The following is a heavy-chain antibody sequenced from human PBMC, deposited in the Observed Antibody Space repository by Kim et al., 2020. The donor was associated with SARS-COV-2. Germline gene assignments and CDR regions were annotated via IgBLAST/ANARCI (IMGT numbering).Heavy chain of an antibody. J-gene: IGHJ6*01. D-gene: IGHD1-26*01. CDR3: ARDLGISGTGVHYFYGLD. V-gene: IGHV4-59*13. CDR2: VFQSGRT. Sequence: SETLSLTCTVSGASINTFYWSWLRQAPGKGLEWIGYVFQSGRTKYNPSLKSRVTISLDTTKNQFSLKLKSVTAADTAIYFCARDLGISGTGVHYFYGLD. CDR1: GASINTFY.